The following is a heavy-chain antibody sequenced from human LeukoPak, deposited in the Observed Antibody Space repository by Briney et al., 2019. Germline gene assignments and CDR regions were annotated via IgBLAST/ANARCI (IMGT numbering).Heavy chain of an antibody. J-gene: IGHJ4*02. CDR2: IYSGGST. D-gene: IGHD3-22*01. Sequence: PGVSLRLSCAASGFTVSGKYRSWVRQGPGKGLEWVSVIYSGGSTYYADSVKGRFTISRDNSKNTLYLQMNSLRAEDTAVYYCARDGYYDSSGFYRENYFDYWGQGTLVTVSS. CDR1: GFTVSGKY. V-gene: IGHV3-53*01. CDR3: ARDGYYDSSGFYRENYFDY.